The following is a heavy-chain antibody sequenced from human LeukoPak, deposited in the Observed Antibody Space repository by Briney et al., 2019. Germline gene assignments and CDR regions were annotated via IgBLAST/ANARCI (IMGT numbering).Heavy chain of an antibody. CDR2: SNDSGGT. CDR3: ARLSVIVGSTLEYYYYYMDV. J-gene: IGHJ6*03. Sequence: PSETLSLTCAVYGGTFSGYYWNWIRQPPGKRLEWVGESNDSGGTNYNPSLKSRVTISADKSKNQVSLKLTSVTAADTAVYYCARLSVIVGSTLEYYYYYMDVWGQGTTVTVSS. CDR1: GGTFSGYY. V-gene: IGHV4-34*01. D-gene: IGHD1-26*01.